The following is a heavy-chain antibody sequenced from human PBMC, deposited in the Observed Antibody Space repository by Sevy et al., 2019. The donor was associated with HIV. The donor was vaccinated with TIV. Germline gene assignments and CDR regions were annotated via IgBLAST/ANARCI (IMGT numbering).Heavy chain of an antibody. Sequence: GGSLRLSCAASGFTFSSYWMSWVRQAPGKGLEWVANIKQDGSEKYYVDSVKGRFTISRDNAKNSLYLQMNSLRAEDTAVYYCASEATKGKENTGDRPNYFDYWGQGTLVTVSS. J-gene: IGHJ4*02. CDR3: ASEATKGKENTGDRPNYFDY. D-gene: IGHD7-27*01. V-gene: IGHV3-7*03. CDR1: GFTFSSYW. CDR2: IKQDGSEK.